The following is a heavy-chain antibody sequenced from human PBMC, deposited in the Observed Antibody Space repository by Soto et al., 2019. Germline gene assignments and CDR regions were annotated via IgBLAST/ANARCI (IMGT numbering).Heavy chain of an antibody. D-gene: IGHD2-2*01. CDR1: GGSISSYY. J-gene: IGHJ5*02. CDR3: ARVPDR. CDR2: IHHSGNT. V-gene: IGHV4-59*12. Sequence: PSETLSLTCTVSGGSISSYYWSWIRQPPGKGLEWMGYIHHSGNTNYNPSLKSRVTISVDRSKNQFSLKLSSVTAADTAVYYCARVPDRWGQGTLVTVSS.